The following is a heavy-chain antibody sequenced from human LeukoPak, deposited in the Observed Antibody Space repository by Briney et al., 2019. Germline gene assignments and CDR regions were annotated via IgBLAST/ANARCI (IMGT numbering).Heavy chain of an antibody. CDR2: MNTDGSSI. D-gene: IGHD5-12*01. Sequence: GGSLRLSCAASGFTFSSHWMHWVRQAPGKGLVWVSRMNTDGSSINYADSVKGRFTISRDNAKNTLYLQMNSLRAEDTAVYYCARGGEGYNGPGFDWGQGTLVTVSS. V-gene: IGHV3-74*01. CDR3: ARGGEGYNGPGFD. CDR1: GFTFSSHW. J-gene: IGHJ4*02.